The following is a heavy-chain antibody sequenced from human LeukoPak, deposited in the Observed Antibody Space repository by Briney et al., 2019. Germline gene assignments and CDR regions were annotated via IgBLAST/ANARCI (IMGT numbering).Heavy chain of an antibody. Sequence: KAGGSLRLSCAASGFTFSDYYMSWIRQAPGKGLEWVSYISSSGSTIYYADSVKGRFTISRDNAKNSLYLQMNSLRAEDTAVYYCARDTITMVRGVIAHWGQGTLVTVSS. CDR1: GFTFSDYY. CDR2: ISSSGSTI. J-gene: IGHJ4*02. CDR3: ARDTITMVRGVIAH. V-gene: IGHV3-11*04. D-gene: IGHD3-10*01.